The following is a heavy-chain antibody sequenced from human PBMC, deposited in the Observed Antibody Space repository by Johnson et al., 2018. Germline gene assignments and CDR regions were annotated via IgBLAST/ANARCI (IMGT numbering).Heavy chain of an antibody. CDR1: GVSISSYY. Sequence: QVQLQQWGPGLVKPSEILSLTCTVSGVSISSYYWNWIRQPAGKRLEWIGRIYSSGNTNYNPSLKTRVTMSVDTSKNQVSLKVTSVTAADTAVYYCARTPNIRVAGSFDYWGQGTLVTVSS. CDR2: IYSSGNT. J-gene: IGHJ4*02. V-gene: IGHV4-4*07. D-gene: IGHD6-19*01. CDR3: ARTPNIRVAGSFDY.